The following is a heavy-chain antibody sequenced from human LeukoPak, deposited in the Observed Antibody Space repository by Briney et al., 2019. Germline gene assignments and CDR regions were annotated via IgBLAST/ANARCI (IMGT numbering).Heavy chain of an antibody. J-gene: IGHJ4*02. D-gene: IGHD1-26*01. CDR2: INPNNGGT. CDR3: TRESGSYHGNDY. V-gene: IGHV1-2*02. Sequence: ASVKVSCKASGYTFTGYYMHWVRQAPGQGLEWMGGINPNNGGTNYAQKFQGRVTMTGDTSISTAYMELSSLRSDDTAVYYCTRESGSYHGNDYWGQGTLVTVSS. CDR1: GYTFTGYY.